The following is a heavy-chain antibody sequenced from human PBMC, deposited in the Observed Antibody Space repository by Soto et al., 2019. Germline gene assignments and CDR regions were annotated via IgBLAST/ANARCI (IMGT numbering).Heavy chain of an antibody. CDR1: GFTFSSYA. CDR2: ISGSGGST. CDR3: AKRYCSSTSCYAKRLGYFDY. J-gene: IGHJ4*02. D-gene: IGHD2-2*01. Sequence: GGSLRLSCAASGFTFSSYAMSWVRQAPGKGLEWVSAISGSGGSTYYADSVKGRFTISRDNSKNTLYLQMNSLRAEDTAVYYCAKRYCSSTSCYAKRLGYFDYWGQGTLVTVSS. V-gene: IGHV3-23*01.